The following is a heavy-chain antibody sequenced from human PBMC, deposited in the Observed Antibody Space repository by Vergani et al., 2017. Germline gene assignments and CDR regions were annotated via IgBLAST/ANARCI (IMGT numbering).Heavy chain of an antibody. J-gene: IGHJ4*02. CDR2: INHSGST. Sequence: QVQLQQWGAGLLKPSETLSLTCAVYGGSFSGYYWSWIRQPPGKGLEWIGEINHSGSTNYNPSLKIRVTISVDTSKNQYSLKLSSVTAADTAVYYGARGVRSPMDRHDYWGQGTLVTVSS. V-gene: IGHV4-34*01. CDR3: ARGVRSPMDRHDY. CDR1: GGSFSGYY. D-gene: IGHD3-10*01.